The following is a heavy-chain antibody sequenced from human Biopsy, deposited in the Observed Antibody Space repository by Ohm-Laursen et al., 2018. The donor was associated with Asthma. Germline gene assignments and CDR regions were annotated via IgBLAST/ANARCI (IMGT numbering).Heavy chain of an antibody. V-gene: IGHV4-30-4*01. D-gene: IGHD4-17*01. CDR3: ARVASYGDLYFGIDV. CDR1: GAYIGSRDHH. J-gene: IGHJ6*02. Sequence: TLSLTCTVGGAYIGSRDHHWSWIRQSPGTGLEWIGFVFWSGTTHYNRSLERRLSISIDKTRNEFSMTLRSVTAADTAVCFCARVASYGDLYFGIDVWGPGTTVSVS. CDR2: VFWSGTT.